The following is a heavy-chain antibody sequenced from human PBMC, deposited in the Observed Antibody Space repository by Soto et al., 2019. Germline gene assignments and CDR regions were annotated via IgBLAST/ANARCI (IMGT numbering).Heavy chain of an antibody. V-gene: IGHV3-7*01. Sequence: EVQLVESGGGLVQPGGSLRLSCAASGFTFSSYWMIWVRQVPGKGLEWVANIKQDGSEKYYVDSVKGRFTISRDNAKNSLYLQINSLRVEDTAVYYCARGYSYSYYWGQGTLVTVSS. D-gene: IGHD5-18*01. CDR1: GFTFSSYW. CDR2: IKQDGSEK. CDR3: ARGYSYSYY. J-gene: IGHJ4*02.